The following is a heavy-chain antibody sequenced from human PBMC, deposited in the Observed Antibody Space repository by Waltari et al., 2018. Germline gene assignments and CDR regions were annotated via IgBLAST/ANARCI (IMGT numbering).Heavy chain of an antibody. D-gene: IGHD3-10*01. CDR2: IYDSGAT. CDR1: GASVSDYY. V-gene: IGHV4-59*02. Sequence: QVQLQESGPGLVRPSETLSLTCPVPGASVSDYYWNWIRLPPGKGLEWIGTIYDSGATYYNPSLKSRLTMLMDTSKNQFSLILESVTAADRGLYYCTRGLFGRSWTPYYWGQGTLVTVSS. J-gene: IGHJ4*02. CDR3: TRGLFGRSWTPYY.